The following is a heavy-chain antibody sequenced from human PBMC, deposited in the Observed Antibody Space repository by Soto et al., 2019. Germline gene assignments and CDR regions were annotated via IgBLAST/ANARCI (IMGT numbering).Heavy chain of an antibody. D-gene: IGHD3-16*01. CDR3: ARDYGLGFDY. J-gene: IGHJ4*02. CDR2: IKQDGSEK. V-gene: IGHV3-7*04. Sequence: GGSLRLSCEASGFTFSSYWMSWVRQAPGKGLEWVANIKQDGSEKSYVDSVKGRFTISRGNAKNSLYLQMNSLRAEDTAVYYCARDYGLGFDYWGQGTLVTVSS. CDR1: GFTFSSYW.